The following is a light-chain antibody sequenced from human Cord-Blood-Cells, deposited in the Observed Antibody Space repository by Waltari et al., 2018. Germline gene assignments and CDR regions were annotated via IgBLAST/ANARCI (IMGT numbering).Light chain of an antibody. CDR2: DAS. J-gene: IGKJ2*01. CDR1: QSISSW. Sequence: DIQMTQSPSTLSASVGDRVTITCRASQSISSWLAWYQQKPGKAPKLLIYDASSLESGVPSRFIGSGSGTEFTLIISSLQPHDFATYYCQQYNSYSPSTFGQGTKLEIK. V-gene: IGKV1-5*01. CDR3: QQYNSYSPST.